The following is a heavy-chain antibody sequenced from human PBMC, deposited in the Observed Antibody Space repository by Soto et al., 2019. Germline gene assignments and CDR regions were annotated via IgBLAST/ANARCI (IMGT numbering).Heavy chain of an antibody. CDR1: GDSVSSNSAA. CDR2: TYYRSKWYN. J-gene: IGHJ5*02. D-gene: IGHD6-19*01. Sequence: SQTLSLTCAISGDSVSSNSAAWNWIRQSPSRGLEWLGRTYYRSKWYNDYAVSVKSRITISPDTSKNQFSLQLNSVTPEDTAVYYCARAVFQTSAVAGTKARWFDPWGQGTLVTVSS. V-gene: IGHV6-1*01. CDR3: ARAVFQTSAVAGTKARWFDP.